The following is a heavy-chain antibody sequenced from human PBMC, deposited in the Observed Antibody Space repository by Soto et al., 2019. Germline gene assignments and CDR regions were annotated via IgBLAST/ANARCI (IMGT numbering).Heavy chain of an antibody. D-gene: IGHD6-6*01. Sequence: QVQLQESGPRLVKPSQTLPLSCAVSGGSIISASYSWNWIRQSPGRGLEWIGHIYSSGSTYYNPSLQSRVSISVDTANNQFSLKLTSVTAADTAVYFCAREDAARIERWFDAWGQGILVTVSS. J-gene: IGHJ5*02. V-gene: IGHV4-31*11. CDR2: IYSSGST. CDR1: GGSIISASYS. CDR3: AREDAARIERWFDA.